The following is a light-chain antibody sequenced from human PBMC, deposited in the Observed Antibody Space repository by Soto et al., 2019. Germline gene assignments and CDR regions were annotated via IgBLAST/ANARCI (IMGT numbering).Light chain of an antibody. CDR1: QSVGSS. CDR3: QQYINWPVYT. J-gene: IGKJ2*01. V-gene: IGKV3-15*01. Sequence: EIVMTQSPATLSVSPGEGATLSCRASQSVGSSLAWYQQKPGQAPRPLIYGAFTRVAGVPARFSGSGSGTEFTLTISSLQSDDFAVYYCQQYINWPVYTFGPGTKLEIK. CDR2: GAF.